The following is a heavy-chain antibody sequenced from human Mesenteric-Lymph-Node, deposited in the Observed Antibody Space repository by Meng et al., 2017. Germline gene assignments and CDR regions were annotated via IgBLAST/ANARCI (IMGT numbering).Heavy chain of an antibody. CDR2: IRSKAYGEAT. CDR3: TRDGTYCSGGSCPATYDYYYGMDV. D-gene: IGHD2-15*01. Sequence: GGSLRLSCTASGFTFGDYALSWLRQAPGKGLEWVGFIRSKAYGEATEYAASMRGRFTISRDDSKSIAYLQMNSLKTEDTAVYYCTRDGTYCSGGSCPATYDYYYGMDVWGQGTTVTVSS. CDR1: GFTFGDYA. J-gene: IGHJ6*02. V-gene: IGHV3-49*03.